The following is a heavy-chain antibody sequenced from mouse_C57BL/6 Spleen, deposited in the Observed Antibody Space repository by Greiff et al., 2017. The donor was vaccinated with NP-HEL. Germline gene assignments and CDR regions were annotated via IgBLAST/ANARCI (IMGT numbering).Heavy chain of an antibody. CDR3: ARWDYSNFFWFAY. CDR1: GYTFTDYN. Sequence: EVQLQQSGPELVKPGASVKIPCKASGYTFTDYNMDWVKQSHGKSLEWIGDINPNNGGTIYNQKFKGKATLTVDKSSSTAYMELRSLTSEDTAVDYCARWDYSNFFWFAYWGQGTLVTVSA. D-gene: IGHD2-5*01. CDR2: INPNNGGT. J-gene: IGHJ3*01. V-gene: IGHV1-18*01.